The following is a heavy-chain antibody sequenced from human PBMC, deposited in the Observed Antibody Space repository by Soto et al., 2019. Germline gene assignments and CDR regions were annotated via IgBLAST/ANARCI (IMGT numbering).Heavy chain of an antibody. Sequence: QVQLQESGPGLVKPSQTLSLTCTVSGGSIRSGGNSWSWIRQHSGKGLEWIGYIYYSVSTYYNPSLQSRLTISLDTSKNQFSLKLSSVTAADTAVYYCARGVLRTFDYWGQGTLVTVSS. V-gene: IGHV4-31*03. CDR1: GGSIRSGGNS. CDR3: ARGVLRTFDY. CDR2: IYYSVST. J-gene: IGHJ4*02.